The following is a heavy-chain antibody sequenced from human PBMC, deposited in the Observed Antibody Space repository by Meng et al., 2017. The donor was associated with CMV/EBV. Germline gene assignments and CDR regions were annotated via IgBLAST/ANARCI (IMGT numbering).Heavy chain of an antibody. CDR3: ARDLLSYGDYVSNDWFDP. J-gene: IGHJ5*02. V-gene: IGHV3-21*04. CDR1: GFTFSSYR. CDR2: ISSSRRYI. D-gene: IGHD4-17*01. Sequence: GESLKISCAASGFTFSSYRMNWVRQAPGKGLAWVSSISSSRRYIYYADSLKGRFTISRDNAKNSLYLQMNSLRAEDTALYYCARDLLSYGDYVSNDWFDPWGQGTLVPLSS.